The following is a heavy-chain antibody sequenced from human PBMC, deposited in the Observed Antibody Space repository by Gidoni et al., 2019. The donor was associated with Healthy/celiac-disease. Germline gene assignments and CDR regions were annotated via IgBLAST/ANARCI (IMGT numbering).Heavy chain of an antibody. CDR3: AREGLMTTVTPDAFDI. J-gene: IGHJ3*02. D-gene: IGHD4-17*01. V-gene: IGHV4-4*02. CDR2: IYHSGST. Sequence: KGLEWIGEIYHSGSTNYNPSLKSRVTISVDKSKNQFSLKLSSVTAADTAVYYCAREGLMTTVTPDAFDIWGQGTMVTVSS.